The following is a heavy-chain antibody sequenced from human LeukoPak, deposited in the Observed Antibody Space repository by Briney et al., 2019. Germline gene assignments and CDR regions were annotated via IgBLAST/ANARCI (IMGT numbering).Heavy chain of an antibody. Sequence: PGGSLRLSCAASGFTFSNAWMGWVRQAPGKGLEWVGRIKSKTDGGTTDYAAPVKGRFTISRDDSKNTLYLQMNSLKTEDTAVYYCTTDHLRSGYYWEFDYWGQGTLVTVSS. CDR3: TTDHLRSGYYWEFDY. D-gene: IGHD3-22*01. CDR1: GFTFSNAW. V-gene: IGHV3-15*01. CDR2: IKSKTDGGTT. J-gene: IGHJ4*02.